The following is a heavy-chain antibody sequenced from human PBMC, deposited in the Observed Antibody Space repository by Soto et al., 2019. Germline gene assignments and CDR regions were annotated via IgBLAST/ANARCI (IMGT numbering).Heavy chain of an antibody. J-gene: IGHJ5*02. CDR2: IYYSGST. CDR3: ARTIAVALFDP. V-gene: IGHV4-59*01. CDR1: GGSISSYY. Sequence: QVQLQESGPGLVKPSETLSLTCTVSGGSISSYYWSWIRQPPGKGLEWIGYIYYSGSTNYNPSLKSRVTISVDTSKNQFSLKLSSVTAADTAVYYCARTIAVALFDPWGQGTLVTVSS. D-gene: IGHD6-19*01.